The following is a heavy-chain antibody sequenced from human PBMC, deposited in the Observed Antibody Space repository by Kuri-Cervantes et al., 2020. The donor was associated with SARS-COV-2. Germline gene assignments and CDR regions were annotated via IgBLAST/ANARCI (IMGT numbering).Heavy chain of an antibody. Sequence: GESLKISCAASGFTFSSYEMNWVRQAPGKGLEWVSYISSSGSTIYYADSVKGRFTISRDNAKNSLYLQMNSLRAGDTAVYYCARAGNIVVVPAAPGDYYYYGMDVWGQGTTVTVSS. CDR1: GFTFSSYE. CDR2: ISSSGSTI. D-gene: IGHD2-2*01. V-gene: IGHV3-48*03. J-gene: IGHJ6*02. CDR3: ARAGNIVVVPAAPGDYYYYGMDV.